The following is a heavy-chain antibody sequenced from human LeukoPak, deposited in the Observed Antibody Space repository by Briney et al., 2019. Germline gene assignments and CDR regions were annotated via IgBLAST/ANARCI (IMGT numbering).Heavy chain of an antibody. D-gene: IGHD6-13*01. CDR2: IKNDGSGK. Sequence: VGSLRLSCAASGFTSRSDTTSWVPPSPRERRGRVAKIKNDGSGKYSVDSVKGRFTISRDNAKNSLYLKMNSLRAEDTAVYYCARGRGNSSSWYFDYWGQGTLATVSS. V-gene: IGHV3-7*01. J-gene: IGHJ4*02. CDR1: GFTSRSDT. CDR3: ARGRGNSSSWYFDY.